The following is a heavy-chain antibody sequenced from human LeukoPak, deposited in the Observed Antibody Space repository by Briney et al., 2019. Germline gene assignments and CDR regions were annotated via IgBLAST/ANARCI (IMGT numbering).Heavy chain of an antibody. CDR2: ISWDGGSR. CDR1: GVSFDEYT. J-gene: IGHJ1*01. D-gene: IGHD3-22*01. V-gene: IGHV3-43*01. Sequence: SGGSLRLSCAASGVSFDEYTLHWVRQAPGKGLEWVSLISWDGGSRDYADSVKGRFTISRDNRKNSLYLQMHSLRTEDTALYYCAKDLDSSGYRFYFRHWGQGTLVTVSS. CDR3: AKDLDSSGYRFYFRH.